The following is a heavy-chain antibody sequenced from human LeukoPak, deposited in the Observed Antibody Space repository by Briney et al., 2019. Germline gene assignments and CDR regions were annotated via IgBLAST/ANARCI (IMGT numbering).Heavy chain of an antibody. V-gene: IGHV4-4*07. D-gene: IGHD3-22*01. J-gene: IGHJ5*02. CDR1: GGSISSYY. CDR3: ARSPYYYDSSGQRTTGWFDP. CDR2: IYTSGST. Sequence: SETLSLTCTVSGGSISSYYWSWIRQPAGKGLEWIGRIYTSGSTNYNPSLKSRVTISVDTSKNQFSLKLSSVTAADTAVYYCARSPYYYDSSGQRTTGWFDPWGQGTLVTVSS.